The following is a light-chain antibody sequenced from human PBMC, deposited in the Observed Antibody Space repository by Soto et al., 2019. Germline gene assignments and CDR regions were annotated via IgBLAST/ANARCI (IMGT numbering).Light chain of an antibody. J-gene: IGLJ1*01. CDR3: SSYTGSSTYV. CDR2: EVS. V-gene: IGLV2-18*02. CDR1: SSDVGSYNR. Sequence: QSVLTQPPSVSGSPGQSVTISCTGTSSDVGSYNRVSWYQQPPGTAPKLMIYEVSDRPSGVPDRFSGSKSGNTASLTISGLQAEDEADYYCSSYTGSSTYVFGTGTRSPS.